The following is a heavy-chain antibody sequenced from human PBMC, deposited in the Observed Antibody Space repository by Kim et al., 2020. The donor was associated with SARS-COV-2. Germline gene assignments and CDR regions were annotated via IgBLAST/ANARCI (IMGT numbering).Heavy chain of an antibody. CDR1: GGSISSSSYY. CDR3: ASHLFDYVWGSYRYSAPFDY. V-gene: IGHV4-39*01. Sequence: SETLSLTCTVSGGSISSSSYYWGWIRQPPGKGLEWIGSIYYSGSTYYNPSLKSRVTISVDTSKNQFSLKLSSVTAADTAVYYCASHLFDYVWGSYRYSAPFDYWGQGTLVTVSS. J-gene: IGHJ4*02. D-gene: IGHD3-16*02. CDR2: IYYSGST.